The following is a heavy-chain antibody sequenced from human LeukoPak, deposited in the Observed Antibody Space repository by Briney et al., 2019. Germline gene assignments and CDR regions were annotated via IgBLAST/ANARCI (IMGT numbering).Heavy chain of an antibody. Sequence: GGSLRLSCAASGFNFSSYAMSWVRQAPGKGLEWVSAISGSGGSTYYADSVKGRFTISRDNSKNTLYLQMNSLRAEDTAVYYCAREASRGYSGYGLFDYWGQGTLVTVSS. CDR3: AREASRGYSGYGLFDY. D-gene: IGHD5-12*01. J-gene: IGHJ4*02. V-gene: IGHV3-23*01. CDR2: ISGSGGST. CDR1: GFNFSSYA.